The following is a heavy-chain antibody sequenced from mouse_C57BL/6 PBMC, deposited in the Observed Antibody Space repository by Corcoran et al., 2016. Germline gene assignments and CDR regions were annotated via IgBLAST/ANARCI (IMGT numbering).Heavy chain of an antibody. CDR1: GYTFTDYY. CDR2: INPNNGGT. V-gene: IGHV1-26*01. J-gene: IGHJ3*01. Sequence: EGQLQQAGPELVKPGASVEISCKASGYTFTDYYMNWVKQSHGKSLEWIGDINPNNGGTSYNQKFKGKATLTVDKSSSTAYMELRSLTSEDSAVYYCARSRGDPYWGQGTLVTVSA. CDR3: ARSRGDPY. D-gene: IGHD3-3*01.